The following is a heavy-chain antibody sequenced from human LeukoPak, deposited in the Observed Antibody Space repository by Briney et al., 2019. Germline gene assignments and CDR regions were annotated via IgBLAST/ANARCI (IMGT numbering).Heavy chain of an antibody. D-gene: IGHD2-8*01. CDR2: ISHDGSNK. CDR3: ASVLRLGAIVPRGYMDV. V-gene: IGHV3-30-3*01. CDR1: GFTFSSYI. Sequence: PGGSLRLSCAASGFTFSSYIMHWVRQAPGKGLEWVAVISHDGSNKYYADSVKGRFTISRDNSKNTLYLQMNSLRAEDTAVYYCASVLRLGAIVPRGYMDVWGKGTTVTVSS. J-gene: IGHJ6*03.